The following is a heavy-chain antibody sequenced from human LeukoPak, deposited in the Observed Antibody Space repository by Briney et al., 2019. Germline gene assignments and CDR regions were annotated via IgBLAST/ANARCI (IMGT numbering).Heavy chain of an antibody. CDR3: AIIPRAAAGPSARSPFHY. D-gene: IGHD6-13*01. Sequence: ETLSLTCDVSGGSIDSTNWWNWVRQAPGKGLEWVANIKQDGSDKYYVDSVKGRFTISRDNAKNSLYLQMNSLRAEDTAVYYCAIIPRAAAGPSARSPFHYWGQGTLVTVSS. CDR2: IKQDGSDK. V-gene: IGHV3-7*01. J-gene: IGHJ4*02. CDR1: GGSIDSTNW.